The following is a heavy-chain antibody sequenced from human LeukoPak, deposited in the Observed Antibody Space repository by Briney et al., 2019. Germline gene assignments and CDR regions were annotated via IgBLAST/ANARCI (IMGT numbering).Heavy chain of an antibody. Sequence: GGSLRLSCAASGFTFSSYWMHWVRQAPGKGLVWVSRINSDGSSTSYADSVKGRFTISRDNAKNTLYLQMNSLRAEDTAVYYCARGATMIELDYWGQGTLVTVSS. CDR2: INSDGSST. CDR3: ARGATMIELDY. CDR1: GFTFSSYW. V-gene: IGHV3-74*01. D-gene: IGHD3-22*01. J-gene: IGHJ4*02.